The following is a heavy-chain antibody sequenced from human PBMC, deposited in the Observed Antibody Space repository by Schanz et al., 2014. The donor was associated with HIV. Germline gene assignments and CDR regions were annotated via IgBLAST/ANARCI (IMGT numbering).Heavy chain of an antibody. J-gene: IGHJ6*02. V-gene: IGHV1-8*02. CDR1: GYSFTSYD. CDR3: ARGPKWEGRMDV. CDR2: VNPSTGNS. D-gene: IGHD1-26*01. Sequence: QVQLVQSGAEVQKPGASVKVSCKASGYSFTSYDINWVRQATGQGLEWMGWVNPSTGNSGYAQMFQVRVTMTRDTSISTAYLEVDSLKSEDTAVYYCARGPKWEGRMDVWGQGTTVIVSS.